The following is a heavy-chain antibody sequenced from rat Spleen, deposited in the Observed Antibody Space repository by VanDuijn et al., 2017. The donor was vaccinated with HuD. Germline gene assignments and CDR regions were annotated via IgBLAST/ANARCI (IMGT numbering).Heavy chain of an antibody. CDR1: XFTXXXYX. CDR2: ITNTGNSI. J-gene: IGHJ4*01. V-gene: IGHV5-31*01. Sequence: EVQLVESGGGLVQPGRXXKLSCVXXXFTXXXYXXXWIRQAPGKGVEWVASITNTGNSIYYLDSVKGRFTVARDNAQNTLYLQMNSLRSEDTATYYCTRGGNYALDAWGQGASVTVSS. D-gene: IGHD1-10*01. CDR3: TRGGNYALDA.